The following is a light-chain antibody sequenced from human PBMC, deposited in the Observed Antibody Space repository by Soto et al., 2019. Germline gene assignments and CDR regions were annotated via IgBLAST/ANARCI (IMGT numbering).Light chain of an antibody. Sequence: EIVLTQSPATLSLSPGERATLFCRASQSVSSYFAWYQQKPGQAPNLLIYAASTRATGSPARFSGSGSGTDSALTISILEPEDFAVYYCQQRSNWPLTFGQGTRLEIK. CDR1: QSVSSY. J-gene: IGKJ5*01. V-gene: IGKV3-11*01. CDR2: AAS. CDR3: QQRSNWPLT.